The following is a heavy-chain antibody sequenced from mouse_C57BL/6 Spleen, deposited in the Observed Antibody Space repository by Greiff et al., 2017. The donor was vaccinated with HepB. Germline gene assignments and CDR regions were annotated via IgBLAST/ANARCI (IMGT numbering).Heavy chain of an antibody. V-gene: IGHV1-64*01. D-gene: IGHD2-1*01. CDR1: GYTFTSYW. CDR2: IHPNSGST. CDR3: ARRDGNYVNWYFDV. Sequence: VQLQQSGAELVKPGASVKLSCKASGYTFTSYWMHWVKQRPGQGLEWIGMIHPNSGSTNYNEKFKSKATLTVDKSSSTAYMQLSSLTSEDSAVYYCARRDGNYVNWYFDVWGTGTTVTVSS. J-gene: IGHJ1*03.